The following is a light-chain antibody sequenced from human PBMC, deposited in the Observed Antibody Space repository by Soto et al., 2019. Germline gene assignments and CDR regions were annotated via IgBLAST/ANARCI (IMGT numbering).Light chain of an antibody. J-gene: IGLJ2*01. Sequence: QSALTQPASVSGSPGQSITISCTGTSSDVGGYHYVSWYQHHPGKAPKLMIYDVDNRPSGVSNRFSGSKSGNTASLTISGLQAEDEDDYYCNSYTSSSTYVVFGGGTKLTVL. CDR1: SSDVGGYHY. CDR2: DVD. CDR3: NSYTSSSTYVV. V-gene: IGLV2-14*03.